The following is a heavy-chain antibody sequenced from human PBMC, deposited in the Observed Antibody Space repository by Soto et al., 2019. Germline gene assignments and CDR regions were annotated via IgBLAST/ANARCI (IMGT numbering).Heavy chain of an antibody. D-gene: IGHD3-10*01. Sequence: PSETLSLTCTVSGGSISSYYWSWIRQPPGKGLEWIGYIYYSGSTNYNPSLKSRVTISVDTSKNQFSLKLSSVTAVDTAVYYCARTKLLWFGELLSQTYYYYGMDVWGQGTTVTVSS. J-gene: IGHJ6*02. CDR3: ARTKLLWFGELLSQTYYYYGMDV. CDR1: GGSISSYY. V-gene: IGHV4-59*08. CDR2: IYYSGST.